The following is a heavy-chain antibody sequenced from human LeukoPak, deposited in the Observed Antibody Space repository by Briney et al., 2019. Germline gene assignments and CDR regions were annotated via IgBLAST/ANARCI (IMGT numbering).Heavy chain of an antibody. CDR2: IIPIFGTA. V-gene: IGHV1-69*13. CDR1: GGTFSSYA. Sequence: ASVKVSCKASGGTFSSYAISWVRQAPGQGLEWMGGIIPIFGTAKYAQKFQGRVTITADESTSTAYMELSSLRSEDTAVYYCSHDSSSSFDDAFDIWGQGTMVTVSS. J-gene: IGHJ3*02. D-gene: IGHD6-6*01. CDR3: SHDSSSSFDDAFDI.